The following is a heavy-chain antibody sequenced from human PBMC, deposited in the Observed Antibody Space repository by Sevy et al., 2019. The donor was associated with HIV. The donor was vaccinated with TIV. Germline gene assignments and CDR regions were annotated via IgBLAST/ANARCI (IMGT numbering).Heavy chain of an antibody. Sequence: GGSLRLSCAASGFTFSNYGMHWVRQAPGKGLEWVAVISYDGSNKYYADSVKGRFTIYRDISKNTLYLQMNSLRAEDTAVYYCAKDMTYDFWPETGNYYYGMDVWGQGTTVTVSS. V-gene: IGHV3-30*18. CDR3: AKDMTYDFWPETGNYYYGMDV. D-gene: IGHD3-3*01. J-gene: IGHJ6*02. CDR1: GFTFSNYG. CDR2: ISYDGSNK.